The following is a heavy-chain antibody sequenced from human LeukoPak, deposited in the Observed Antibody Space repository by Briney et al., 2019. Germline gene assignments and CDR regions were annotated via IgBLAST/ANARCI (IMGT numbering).Heavy chain of an antibody. J-gene: IGHJ3*02. CDR3: ARNIVGVTAILSALDI. V-gene: IGHV4-31*03. Sequence: SETLSLTCTVSGGSISSGGYYWSWIRQHPGKGLEWIGYIYYSGSTYYNPSLKSRVTISVDTSKNQFSLKLSSVTAADTAVYYCARNIVGVTAILSALDIWGQRTMVTVCS. CDR2: IYYSGST. D-gene: IGHD2-21*02. CDR1: GGSISSGGYY.